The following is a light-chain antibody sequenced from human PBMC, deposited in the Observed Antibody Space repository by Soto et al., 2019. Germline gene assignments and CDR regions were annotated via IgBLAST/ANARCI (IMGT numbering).Light chain of an antibody. CDR1: QSVGGN. CDR3: QQYNNWYT. CDR2: GAS. J-gene: IGKJ2*01. Sequence: EIVMNQSPATLSVSPGERTTLSCRASQSVGGNLAWYQQKPGKAPRLLIYGASTRATGIPARFSGSASETEFTLIISSLQSEDFAVYYCQQYNNWYTFGQGTKLEIK. V-gene: IGKV3D-15*01.